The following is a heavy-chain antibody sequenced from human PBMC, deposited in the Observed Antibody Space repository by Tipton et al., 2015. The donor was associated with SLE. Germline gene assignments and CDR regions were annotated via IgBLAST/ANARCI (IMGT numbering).Heavy chain of an antibody. CDR2: IWYDGSNK. Sequence: RSLRLSCAASGFTFSSYGMHWVRQAPGKGLEWVAVIWYDGSNKYYADSVKGRFTISRDNSKNTLYLQMNSLRAEDTAVYYCAKCAPYYYDTGGYYYAWDAFDIWGQGTMVTVSS. J-gene: IGHJ3*02. D-gene: IGHD3-22*01. CDR1: GFTFSSYG. V-gene: IGHV3-33*06. CDR3: AKCAPYYYDTGGYYYAWDAFDI.